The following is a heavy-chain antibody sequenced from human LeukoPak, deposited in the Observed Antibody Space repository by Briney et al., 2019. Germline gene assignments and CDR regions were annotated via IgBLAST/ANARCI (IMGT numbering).Heavy chain of an antibody. CDR3: AKGGLSN. D-gene: IGHD3-16*01. V-gene: IGHV3-23*01. CDR2: ISDSGDNT. J-gene: IGHJ4*02. CDR1: GFTFSSYG. Sequence: GGSLRLSCAASGFTFSSYGMNWVRQAPGKGLEWVSTISDSGDNTYYADSVKGRFTISRDNSKNTLYLQMNSLRAEDTAVYYCAKGGLSNWGQGTLVTVSS.